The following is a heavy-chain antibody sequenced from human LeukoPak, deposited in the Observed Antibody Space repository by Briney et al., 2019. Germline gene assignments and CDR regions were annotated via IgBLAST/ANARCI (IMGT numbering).Heavy chain of an antibody. CDR1: GFTFNSYW. J-gene: IGHJ5*02. CDR3: ARVSRADSSGLVDH. D-gene: IGHD3-22*01. CDR2: INPDGRST. V-gene: IGHV3-74*01. Sequence: PGGSLRLSCAVSGFTFNSYWMHWVRQVPGKGLEWVSRINPDGRSTNYADSVKGRFTISRDNAKNTLYLQMNSLRAEDTAVYYCARVSRADSSGLVDHWGQGTLVTVAS.